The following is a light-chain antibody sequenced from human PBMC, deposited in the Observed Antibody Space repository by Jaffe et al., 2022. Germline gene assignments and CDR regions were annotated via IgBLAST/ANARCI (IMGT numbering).Light chain of an antibody. CDR1: QSISNY. J-gene: IGKJ1*01. Sequence: DIQMTQSPSSLSASVGDRVTITCRASQSISNYLNWYQQKPGKAPNLLIYAASSLQSGVPSRFSGSGSGTDFTLTISSLQPEDFATYYCQQTYSLPWTFGQGTKVEIK. V-gene: IGKV1-39*01. CDR3: QQTYSLPWT. CDR2: AAS.